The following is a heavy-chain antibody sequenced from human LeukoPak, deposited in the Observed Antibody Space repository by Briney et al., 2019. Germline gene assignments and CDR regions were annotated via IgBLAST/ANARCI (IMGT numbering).Heavy chain of an antibody. Sequence: PSETLSLTCTVSGGSISTYYWSWIRQPPGKGLEWIGYIHSSGSTNYNPSLKDRLTISVDTSKNQFSLKLNSVTAADTAVYYCARDETSKGDAFDIWGQGTMVTVSS. CDR1: GGSISTYY. V-gene: IGHV4-59*01. J-gene: IGHJ3*02. CDR2: IHSSGST. CDR3: ARDETSKGDAFDI.